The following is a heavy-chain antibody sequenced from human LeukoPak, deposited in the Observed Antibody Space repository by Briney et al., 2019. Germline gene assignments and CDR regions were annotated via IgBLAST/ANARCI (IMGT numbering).Heavy chain of an antibody. J-gene: IGHJ4*02. CDR1: GFTLEDYG. D-gene: IGHD3-16*02. CDR3: ATAGSYRFDH. Sequence: PGGSLRLSCAPSGFTLEDYGMSWVRQAPGKGLMWVSRMNSGGSTINYADSVKGRFTISRDNAKNTLYLQRDSLRAEDTAVYYCATAGSYRFDHWGQGTLVTDSS. CDR2: MNSGGSTI. V-gene: IGHV3-74*01.